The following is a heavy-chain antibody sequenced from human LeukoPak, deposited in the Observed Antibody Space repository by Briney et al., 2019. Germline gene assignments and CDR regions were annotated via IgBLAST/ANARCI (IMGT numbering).Heavy chain of an antibody. V-gene: IGHV4-59*10. D-gene: IGHD1-26*01. J-gene: IGHJ4*02. CDR3: ARYRTSGSYLFDY. CDR1: GDFFSNYY. Sequence: SETLSLTCTVSGDFFSNYYWSWIRQPAGKGLEWIGHIYSSGSTNYNPSLKSRVIMSIASSKNQCSLKMTSVTAADTAVYYCARYRTSGSYLFDYWGQGTLVTVSS. CDR2: IYSSGST.